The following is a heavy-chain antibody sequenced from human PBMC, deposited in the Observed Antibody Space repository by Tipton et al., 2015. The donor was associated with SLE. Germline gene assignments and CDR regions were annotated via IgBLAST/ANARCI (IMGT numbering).Heavy chain of an antibody. Sequence: TLSLTCTVSGYSISSHYWSWIRQPPGTGLEWIGYIYYSGSTNYNPSLKSRVTISVDTSKNQFSLKLSSVTAADTAVYYCARGLPAGDGMDVWGHGTTVTVSS. J-gene: IGHJ6*02. CDR1: GYSISSHY. CDR3: ARGLPAGDGMDV. D-gene: IGHD2-2*01. V-gene: IGHV4-59*11. CDR2: IYYSGST.